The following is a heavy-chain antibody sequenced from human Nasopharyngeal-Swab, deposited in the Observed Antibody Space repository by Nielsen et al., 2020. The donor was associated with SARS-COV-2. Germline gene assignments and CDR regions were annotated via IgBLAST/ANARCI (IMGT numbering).Heavy chain of an antibody. J-gene: IGHJ4*02. V-gene: IGHV3-30-3*01. CDR1: GFTFDT. Sequence: GESLKISCAVSGFTFDTMHWVRQAPGKGLEWVAVISSDGSYKNYADSVKGRFTISRDNSKKTLYLQMNSLRADDTAVYYCARGSIAVAGTFHFDYWGQGTLVTVSS. CDR3: ARGSIAVAGTFHFDY. D-gene: IGHD6-19*01. CDR2: ISSDGSYK.